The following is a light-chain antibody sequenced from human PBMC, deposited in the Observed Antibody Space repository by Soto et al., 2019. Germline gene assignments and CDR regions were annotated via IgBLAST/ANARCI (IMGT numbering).Light chain of an antibody. CDR2: GAS. CDR3: QQYGSSPPYT. CDR1: QSISSSY. V-gene: IGKV3-20*01. J-gene: IGKJ2*01. Sequence: EIVLTQSPGTLSLSPGERATLSCRASQSISSSYLAWYQQKPGQAPRLLIYGASIRATGIPDRFSGSGSGTDFTLTISGLEPVDFAVYYCQQYGSSPPYTFGQGTKLDIK.